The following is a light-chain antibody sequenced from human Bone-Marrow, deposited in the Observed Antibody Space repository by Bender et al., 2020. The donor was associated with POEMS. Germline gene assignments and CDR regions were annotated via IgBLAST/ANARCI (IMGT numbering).Light chain of an antibody. CDR1: ALANRY. CDR3: QSTDTSGSCI. Sequence: SSELTQPPSVSVSPGQTARITCSGDALANRYAYWYQQRPGQAPVLAIYRDSERPSGIPERFSGSNSGTRATLTISRVQAEDDADYYCQSTDTSGSCIFGTGTKVTVV. V-gene: IGLV3-25*03. J-gene: IGLJ1*01. CDR2: RDS.